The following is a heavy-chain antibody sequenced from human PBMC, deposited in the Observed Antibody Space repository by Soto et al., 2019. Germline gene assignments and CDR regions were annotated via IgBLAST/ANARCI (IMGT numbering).Heavy chain of an antibody. D-gene: IGHD3-3*01. CDR1: GFTFSSYG. J-gene: IGHJ5*02. Sequence: QVQLVESGGGVVQPGRSLRLSCAASGFTFSSYGMHWVRQAPGKGLEWVAVISYDGSNKYYADSVKGRFTISRDNSKNTLYLQMNSLRAEDTAVYYCAKEEMATIFGRITVNNWFDPWGQGTLVTVSS. CDR3: AKEEMATIFGRITVNNWFDP. CDR2: ISYDGSNK. V-gene: IGHV3-30*18.